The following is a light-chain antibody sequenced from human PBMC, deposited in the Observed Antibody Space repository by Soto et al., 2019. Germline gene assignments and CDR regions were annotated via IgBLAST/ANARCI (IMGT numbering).Light chain of an antibody. CDR3: HQYNYWPPET. J-gene: IGKJ1*01. Sequence: EVVMTQSPATLSVSPGERATLSCRASQRFSSNLAWYQQKPGQAPRLLIYGASTRATGIPARFSGSWSGTEFTLNISSLQSEDFAVYYCHQYNYWPPETFGQGTKVDIK. V-gene: IGKV3-15*01. CDR1: QRFSSN. CDR2: GAS.